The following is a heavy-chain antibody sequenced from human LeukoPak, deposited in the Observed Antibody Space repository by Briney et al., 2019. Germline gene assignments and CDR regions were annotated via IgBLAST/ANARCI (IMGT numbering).Heavy chain of an antibody. V-gene: IGHV3-7*01. D-gene: IGHD4-23*01. CDR3: ATDRKVGTWDPRFDY. CDR2: IIQDGSEI. J-gene: IGHJ4*02. CDR1: GFAFTSYW. Sequence: PGGSLRLSCAASGFAFTSYWMMWLPQAPGPGLESGANIIQDGSEINYVDSVKGRYTISRDNGKISLYLQMNSLRAEDTAVYYCATDRKVGTWDPRFDYWGQGTLVTVSS.